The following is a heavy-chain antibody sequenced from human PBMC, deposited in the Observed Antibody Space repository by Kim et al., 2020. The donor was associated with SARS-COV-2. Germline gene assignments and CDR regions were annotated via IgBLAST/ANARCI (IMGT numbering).Heavy chain of an antibody. D-gene: IGHD3-3*01. V-gene: IGHV3-48*02. CDR3: ARDTYYDFWSAYSGAFDI. CDR2: ISSYSSTI. CDR1: GFTFSSYS. J-gene: IGHJ3*02. Sequence: GGSLRLSCAASGFTFSSYSMNWVRQAPGKGLEWVSYISSYSSTIYYADSVKGRFTISRDNAKNSLYLQMNSLRDEDTAVYYCARDTYYDFWSAYSGAFDIWGQGTMVPVSS.